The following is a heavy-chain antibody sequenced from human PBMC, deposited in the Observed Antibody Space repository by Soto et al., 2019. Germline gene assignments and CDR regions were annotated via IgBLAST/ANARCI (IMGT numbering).Heavy chain of an antibody. J-gene: IGHJ4*02. CDR3: ASWVPYSGYDSGRFDY. CDR1: GGSISSYY. CDR2: IYYSGST. V-gene: IGHV4-59*01. Sequence: PSETLSLTCTVSGGSISSYYWSWIRQPPGKGLEWIGYIYYSGSTSYNPSLKSRVTISVDTSKNQFSLKLSSVTAADTAVYYCASWVPYSGYDSGRFDYWGQGTLVTVSS. D-gene: IGHD5-12*01.